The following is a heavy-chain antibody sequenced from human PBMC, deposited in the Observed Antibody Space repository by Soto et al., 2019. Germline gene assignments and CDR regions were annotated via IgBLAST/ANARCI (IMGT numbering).Heavy chain of an antibody. CDR1: GFTFSTHG. J-gene: IGHJ4*02. CDR3: ARDADNYGYYFDY. D-gene: IGHD2-2*03. CDR2: ISSRSTTI. V-gene: IGHV3-48*01. Sequence: GGSLRLSCAASGFTFSTHGMNWVRQAPGKGLEWISYISSRSTTILSADSVKGRFTISRDNARNSLYLQMDTVRAEDTAVYYCARDADNYGYYFDYWGQGSLVTVSS.